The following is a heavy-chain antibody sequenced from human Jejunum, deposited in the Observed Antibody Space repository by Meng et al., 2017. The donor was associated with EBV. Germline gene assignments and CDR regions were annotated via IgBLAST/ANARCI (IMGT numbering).Heavy chain of an antibody. J-gene: IGHJ4*02. D-gene: IGHD1-14*01. CDR2: ISDNEGT. V-gene: IGHV4-34*01. CDR3: ARGPDHSKQGY. CDR1: DGSFSGYY. Sequence: QVQTHQWGAGLLKPPETLSLIWAVYDGSFSGYYWSWIRQPPGKGLEWIGEISDNEGTKYNPSLKSRVTVSLDTSRNQFSLRLSSVTAADTALYYCARGPDHSKQGYWGQGTLVTVSS.